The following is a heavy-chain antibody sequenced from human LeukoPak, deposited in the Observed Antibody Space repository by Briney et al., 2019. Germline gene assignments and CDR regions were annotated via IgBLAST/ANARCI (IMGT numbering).Heavy chain of an antibody. CDR1: GGTFSSYA. Sequence: ASVKVSCKASGGTFSSYAISWVRQAPGQGLEWMGGIIPIFGTANYAQKFQGRVTITADESTSTAYMELSSLRSEDTAVYYCARVRDESSGYLVFDYWGQGTLVTVSS. D-gene: IGHD3-22*01. CDR3: ARVRDESSGYLVFDY. J-gene: IGHJ4*02. CDR2: IIPIFGTA. V-gene: IGHV1-69*13.